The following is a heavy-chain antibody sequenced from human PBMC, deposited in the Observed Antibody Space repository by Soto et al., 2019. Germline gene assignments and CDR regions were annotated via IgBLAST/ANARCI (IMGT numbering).Heavy chain of an antibody. CDR3: ATDRRSGSGLLDS. CDR1: GFTFSNYD. CDR2: ISYDGSNK. D-gene: IGHD3-10*01. V-gene: IGHV3-30*03. J-gene: IGHJ4*02. Sequence: PGGSLRLSCAASGFTFSNYDIHWVRQAPGKGLEWVAVISYDGSNKYYADSVKGRFTISRDNSKNTLYLQMNSLTAEDTAVYYCATDRRSGSGLLDSWGQGTLVTVSS.